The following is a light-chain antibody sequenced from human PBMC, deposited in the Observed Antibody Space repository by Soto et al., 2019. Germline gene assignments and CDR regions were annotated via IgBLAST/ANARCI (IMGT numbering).Light chain of an antibody. CDR1: QDISNY. J-gene: IGKJ3*01. V-gene: IGKV1-33*01. CDR3: QQYDNLPPLT. Sequence: DIKMTQSPSSLSASVGDRVTITCQASQDISNYLNWYQQKPGKAPKLLIYDASNLETGVPSRFSGSGSGTDFTFTISILQPEDIATYYCQQYDNLPPLTFGPGTKVDIK. CDR2: DAS.